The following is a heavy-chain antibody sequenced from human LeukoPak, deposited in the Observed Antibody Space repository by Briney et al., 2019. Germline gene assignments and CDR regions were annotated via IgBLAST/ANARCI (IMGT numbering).Heavy chain of an antibody. D-gene: IGHD6-13*01. Sequence: GASVKVSCKASGYTFTGYFMHWVRQAPGQGLVWMGWINPDSGGTAYAQKFQGRVTMTRDPSISTAYMELSRLGSDDTAVYYCARVVDSSSRYYFDYWGQGTLVTVSS. CDR2: INPDSGGT. CDR1: GYTFTGYF. J-gene: IGHJ4*02. CDR3: ARVVDSSSRYYFDY. V-gene: IGHV1-2*02.